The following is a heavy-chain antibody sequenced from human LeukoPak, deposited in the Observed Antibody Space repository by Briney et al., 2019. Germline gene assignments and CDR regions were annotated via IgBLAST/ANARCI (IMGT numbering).Heavy chain of an antibody. Sequence: PGRSLRLSCAASGFTFSSYAMHWVRQAPGKGLEWVAAITYDGSSVHYADSVKGRFTISRDNSKNTLYLEMNSLRPVDTAIYYCAREKRSGYYPGYWGQGTLVTVSS. CDR2: ITYDGSSV. J-gene: IGHJ4*02. CDR3: AREKRSGYYPGY. CDR1: GFTFSSYA. D-gene: IGHD3-3*01. V-gene: IGHV3-30-3*01.